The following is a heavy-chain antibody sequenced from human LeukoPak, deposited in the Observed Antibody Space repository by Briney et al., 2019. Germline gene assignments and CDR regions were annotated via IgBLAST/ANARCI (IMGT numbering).Heavy chain of an antibody. CDR1: GFTFSSYA. J-gene: IGHJ5*02. Sequence: PGGSLRLSCAASGFTFSSYAMSWVRQAPGKGLEWVSGISGSGGSTYHADSVKGRFTISRDNSKNTLYLQMNSLRAEDTAVYYCARDFRAAFDPWGQGTLVTVSS. D-gene: IGHD6-13*01. CDR3: ARDFRAAFDP. CDR2: ISGSGGST. V-gene: IGHV3-23*01.